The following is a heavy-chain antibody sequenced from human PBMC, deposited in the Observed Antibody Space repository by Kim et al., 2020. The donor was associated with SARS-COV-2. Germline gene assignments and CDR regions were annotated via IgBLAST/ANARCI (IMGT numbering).Heavy chain of an antibody. Sequence: GGSLRLSCAASGFTFSSYAMHWVRQAPGKGLEWVAVIWYDGSNKYYADSVKGRFTISRDNSKNTLYLQMNSLRAEDTAVYYCAKFPSSGWYSSTRYGMDVWGQGTTVTVSS. CDR1: GFTFSSYA. V-gene: IGHV3-33*06. CDR3: AKFPSSGWYSSTRYGMDV. CDR2: IWYDGSNK. J-gene: IGHJ6*02. D-gene: IGHD6-19*01.